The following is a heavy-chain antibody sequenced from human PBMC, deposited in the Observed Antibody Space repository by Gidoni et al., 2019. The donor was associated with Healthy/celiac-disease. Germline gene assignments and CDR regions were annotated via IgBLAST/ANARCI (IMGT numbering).Heavy chain of an antibody. CDR1: GFTFSSYA. CDR2: ISYDGSNN. V-gene: IGHV3-30*04. D-gene: IGHD6-13*01. Sequence: QVQLVESGGGVVQPGRSRRLSCAASGFTFSSYAMHWVRQAPGKRLEWVAVISYDGSNNYYADSVKGRFTISRDNSKNTLYLQMNSLRAEDTAVYYCARARVWSYWGQGTLVTVSS. J-gene: IGHJ4*02. CDR3: ARARVWSY.